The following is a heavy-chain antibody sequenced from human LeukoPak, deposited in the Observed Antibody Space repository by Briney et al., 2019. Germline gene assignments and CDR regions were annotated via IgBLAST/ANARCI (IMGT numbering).Heavy chain of an antibody. CDR2: INPNTGGT. Sequence: WASVKVSCKASGYTFTDYYLHWVRQAPGQGLECMGWINPNTGGTNYAQKLQGRVTMHRDTSISTAYMELSSLRSDDTAVYYCARDLGGTTGATWYYFDYWGQGTLVTVSS. D-gene: IGHD1-1*01. CDR3: ARDLGGTTGATWYYFDY. V-gene: IGHV1-2*02. J-gene: IGHJ4*02. CDR1: GYTFTDYY.